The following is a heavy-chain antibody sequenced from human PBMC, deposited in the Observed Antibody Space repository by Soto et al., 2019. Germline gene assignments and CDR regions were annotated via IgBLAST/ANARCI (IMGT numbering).Heavy chain of an antibody. Sequence: EPQLVESGGGLVKPGRSLRLSCTASGFTFGNYAMSWFRQAPGKGLEWLGFIRSKPYGGTTEYAASVKDRFTISRDDSRSIAYLQMNSLKTDDTGVYYCTSGSWNPTSDYWGQGTLVTVSS. CDR3: TSGSWNPTSDY. J-gene: IGHJ4*02. CDR1: GFTFGNYA. V-gene: IGHV3-49*05. CDR2: IRSKPYGGTT. D-gene: IGHD1-1*01.